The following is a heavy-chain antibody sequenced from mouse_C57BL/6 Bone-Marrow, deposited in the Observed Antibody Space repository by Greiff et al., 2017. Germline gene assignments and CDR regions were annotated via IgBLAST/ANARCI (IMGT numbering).Heavy chain of an antibody. CDR1: GFNIKDYY. CDR2: IDPEDGET. CDR3: ARRGYYVDY. V-gene: IGHV14-2*01. Sequence: EVQLQQSGAELVKPGASVKLSCTASGFNIKDYYMHWVKQRTEQGLEWIGRIDPEDGETKYAPKVPGKATLTADTSSNTAYLQLSSLTSEDTAVYYCARRGYYVDYWGQGTTLTVAS. J-gene: IGHJ2*01.